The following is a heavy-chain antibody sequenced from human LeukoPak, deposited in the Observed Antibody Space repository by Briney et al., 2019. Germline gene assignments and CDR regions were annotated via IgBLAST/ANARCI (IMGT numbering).Heavy chain of an antibody. V-gene: IGHV3-30*02. CDR2: IRYDGSNK. CDR3: AKDSGYDPWAFDI. D-gene: IGHD5-12*01. Sequence: PGGSLRLSCAASGFIFSSYGMHWVRQAPGKGLEWVAFIRYDGSNKYYADSVKGRFTISRDNSKNTLYLQMNSLRAEDTAVYYCAKDSGYDPWAFDIWGQGTMVTVSS. J-gene: IGHJ3*02. CDR1: GFIFSSYG.